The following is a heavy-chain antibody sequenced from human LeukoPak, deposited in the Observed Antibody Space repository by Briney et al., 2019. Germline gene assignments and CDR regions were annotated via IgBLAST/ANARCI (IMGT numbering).Heavy chain of an antibody. CDR3: ARGGYYNILTGFRARILGFDY. J-gene: IGHJ4*02. D-gene: IGHD3-9*01. Sequence: GRSLRLSCAASGFTFSRYGMHWVRQTPGKGLEWVAVISYDASNKYYADSVKGRFTISRDNSKNTLYLQMNSLRAEDTAVYYCARGGYYNILTGFRARILGFDYWGQGTLVTVSS. CDR1: GFTFSRYG. V-gene: IGHV3-30*03. CDR2: ISYDASNK.